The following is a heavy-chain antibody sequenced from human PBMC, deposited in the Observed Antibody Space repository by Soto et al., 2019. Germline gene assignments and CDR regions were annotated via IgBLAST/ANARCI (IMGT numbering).Heavy chain of an antibody. V-gene: IGHV3-23*01. D-gene: IGHD6-19*01. Sequence: AGGSLRLSCAASGFTFSSYAMSWVRQAPGKGLEWVSAISGSGGSTYYADSVKGRFTISRDNSKNTLYLQMNSLRAEDTAVYYCAKAPLSGWYLFYFDYWGQGTLVTVSS. CDR2: ISGSGGST. CDR3: AKAPLSGWYLFYFDY. J-gene: IGHJ4*02. CDR1: GFTFSSYA.